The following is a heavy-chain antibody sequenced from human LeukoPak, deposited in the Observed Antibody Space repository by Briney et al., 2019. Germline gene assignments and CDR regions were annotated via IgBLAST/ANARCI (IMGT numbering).Heavy chain of an antibody. CDR1: GFTFSSYG. CDR2: IWNDGSRK. Sequence: PGTSLRLSCAASGFTFSSYGMQWVRQAPGKGLEWVASIWNDGSRKNYADSMKGRFTLSRDNSRNTLYLQMNNLRAEDTAVYYCAKTYDSSGYYYASRPFDYWGQGTLVTVSS. V-gene: IGHV3-33*06. D-gene: IGHD3-22*01. CDR3: AKTYDSSGYYYASRPFDY. J-gene: IGHJ4*02.